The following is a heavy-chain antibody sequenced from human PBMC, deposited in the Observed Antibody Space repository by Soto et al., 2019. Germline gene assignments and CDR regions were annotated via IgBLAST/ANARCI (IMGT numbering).Heavy chain of an antibody. D-gene: IGHD2-15*01. CDR2: FNGNGGGT. Sequence: QPGGSLRLSCATSGLSFSTYAMTWVRQAPGKGLEWVSTFNGNGGGTYYADSVKGRFTISRDNSKNALYLQMDSLRAEDTATYYCAKDNSLHWFDPWGQGTLVTVSS. CDR3: AKDNSLHWFDP. V-gene: IGHV3-23*01. CDR1: GLSFSTYA. J-gene: IGHJ5*02.